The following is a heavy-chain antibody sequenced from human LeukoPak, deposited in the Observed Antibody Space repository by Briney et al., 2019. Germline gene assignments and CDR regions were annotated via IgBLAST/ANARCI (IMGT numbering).Heavy chain of an antibody. D-gene: IGHD3-10*01. CDR2: ISYDGSNK. CDR1: GFTFSSYA. V-gene: IGHV3-30-3*01. Sequence: GGSLRLSCAASGFTFSSYAMHWVRQAPGKGLEWVAVISYDGSNKYYADSVKGRFTISRDNSKNTLYLQMNSLRAEDTAVYYCARETLWFGELLRNWFDPWGQGTLVTVSS. CDR3: ARETLWFGELLRNWFDP. J-gene: IGHJ5*02.